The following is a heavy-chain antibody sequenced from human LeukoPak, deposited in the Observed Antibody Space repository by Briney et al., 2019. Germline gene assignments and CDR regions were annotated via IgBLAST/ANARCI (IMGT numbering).Heavy chain of an antibody. CDR2: ISYDGSNK. D-gene: IGHD6-19*01. Sequence: PGGSQRLSCAASGFTFSSYGMHWVRQAPGKGLEWVAVISYDGSNKYYADSVKGRFTISRDNSKNTLYLQMNSLRAEDTAVYYCASGSGWSEYFQHWGQGTLVTVSS. CDR3: ASGSGWSEYFQH. J-gene: IGHJ1*01. V-gene: IGHV3-30*03. CDR1: GFTFSSYG.